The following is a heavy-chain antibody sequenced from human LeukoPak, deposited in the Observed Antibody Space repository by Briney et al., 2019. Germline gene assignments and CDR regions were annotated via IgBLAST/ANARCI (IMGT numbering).Heavy chain of an antibody. J-gene: IGHJ4*02. D-gene: IGHD4-23*01. V-gene: IGHV3-23*01. CDR3: VKAGLNADIILNS. CDR1: GFTFSIYV. Sequence: PGGSLRLSCAASGFTFSIYVMTWVRQAPGKGLEWVSAIYGSGETTYYADSVKGRFAVSRDNSKNTLYLQMNGLRVEDTAVYYCVKAGLNADIILNSWGQGTLVTVSS. CDR2: IYGSGETT.